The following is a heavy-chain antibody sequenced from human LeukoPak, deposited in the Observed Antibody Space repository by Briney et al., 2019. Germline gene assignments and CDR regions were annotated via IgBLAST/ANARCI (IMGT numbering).Heavy chain of an antibody. CDR2: INPNGGGT. J-gene: IGHJ4*02. D-gene: IGHD6-13*01. Sequence: ASVKVSCKASGGTFSSYAISWVRQAPGQGLEWMGWINPNGGGTNYAQKFQGRVTMTRDTSISTAYMELCRLRSDDTAVYYCAGDLSIAAAGALFDYWGQGTLVTVSS. CDR3: AGDLSIAAAGALFDY. V-gene: IGHV1-2*02. CDR1: GGTFSSYA.